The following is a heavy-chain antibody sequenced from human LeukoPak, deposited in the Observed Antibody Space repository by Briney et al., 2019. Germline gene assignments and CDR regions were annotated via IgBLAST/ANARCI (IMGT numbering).Heavy chain of an antibody. D-gene: IGHD3-9*01. J-gene: IGHJ3*02. CDR2: INTNTGNP. Sequence: GASVKVSCKASGYTFNSYAMNWVRQAPGQGLEWMGWINTNTGNPTYAQGFTGRFVFSLDTSVSTAYLQISSLKAEDTAVYYCARGLLRYFDWLFVPDAFDIWGQGTMVTVSS. V-gene: IGHV7-4-1*02. CDR1: GYTFNSYA. CDR3: ARGLLRYFDWLFVPDAFDI.